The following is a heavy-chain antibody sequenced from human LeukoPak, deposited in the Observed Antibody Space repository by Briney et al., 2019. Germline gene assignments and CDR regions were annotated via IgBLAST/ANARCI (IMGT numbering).Heavy chain of an antibody. CDR2: ISGSGGST. V-gene: IGHV3-23*01. J-gene: IGHJ4*02. D-gene: IGHD3-3*01. Sequence: GGSLRLPCAASGFTFSSYAMSWVRQAPGKGLEWVSAISGSGGSTYYADSVKGRFTISRDNSKNTLYLQMNSLRAEDTAVYYSAKGQVLRFLEWSPFDYWGQGTLVTVSS. CDR1: GFTFSSYA. CDR3: AKGQVLRFLEWSPFDY.